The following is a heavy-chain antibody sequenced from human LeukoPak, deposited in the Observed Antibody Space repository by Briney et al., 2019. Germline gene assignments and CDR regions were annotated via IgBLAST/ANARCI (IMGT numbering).Heavy chain of an antibody. CDR3: ARVGRAVRGVTDFDY. CDR1: GGSFSGYY. V-gene: IGHV4-34*01. D-gene: IGHD3-10*01. CDR2: INHSGST. Sequence: AETLFLTCAVYGGSFSGYYWSGTREPPGKGLEWIGEINHSGSTNYNPSLKSRVTISVDTTKNQFSPKLSSVTAADTAVYYCARVGRAVRGVTDFDYWGQGTLVTVSS. J-gene: IGHJ4*02.